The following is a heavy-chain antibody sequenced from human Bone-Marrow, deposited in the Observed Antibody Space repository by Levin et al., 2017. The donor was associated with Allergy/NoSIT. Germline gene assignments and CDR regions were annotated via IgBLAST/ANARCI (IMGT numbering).Heavy chain of an antibody. CDR1: GFTCSDYV. CDR2: IWGNAGKV. J-gene: IGHJ3*02. CDR3: AKESNGFDI. Sequence: PGGSLRLSCAASGFTCSDYVMHWVRQVPGKGLEWVALIWGNAGKVEYADSVRGRFTISTDNSKNTLDLQMNSLRFEDAAVYYCAKESNGFDIWGQGTTVTVSS. V-gene: IGHV3-30*02.